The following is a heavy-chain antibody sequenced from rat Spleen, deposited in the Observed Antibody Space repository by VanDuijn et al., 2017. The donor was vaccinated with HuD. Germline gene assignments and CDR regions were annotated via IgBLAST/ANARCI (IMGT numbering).Heavy chain of an antibody. J-gene: IGHJ2*01. CDR3: AVAGYGY. Sequence: EVQLVESGGGLVQPGRSLRLSCAASGFIFTDYYMAWVRQAPGKGLEWVASISNSGGSTYYPDSVKGRFTISRDNAENTVYLQMNSLRSEDTATYYCAVAGYGYWGQGVVVTVSS. CDR1: GFIFTDYY. CDR2: ISNSGGST. D-gene: IGHD1-7*01. V-gene: IGHV5S23*01.